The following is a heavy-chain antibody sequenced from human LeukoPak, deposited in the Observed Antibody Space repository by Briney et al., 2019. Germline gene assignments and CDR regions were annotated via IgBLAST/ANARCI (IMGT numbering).Heavy chain of an antibody. J-gene: IGHJ4*02. D-gene: IGHD2-2*01. V-gene: IGHV3-9*01. CDR1: GFTFSSYG. Sequence: GGSLRLSCAASGFTFSSYGMHWVRQGPGKGLEWVSGISWNSGTIGYADSVKGRFTISRDNAKNSLYLQMKGLRAEDTTLYYCVKDLGSSIRNPTFDYWGQGTLVTVSS. CDR3: VKDLGSSIRNPTFDY. CDR2: ISWNSGTI.